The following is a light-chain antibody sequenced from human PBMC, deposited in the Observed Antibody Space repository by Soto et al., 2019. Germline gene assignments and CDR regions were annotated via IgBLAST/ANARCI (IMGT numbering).Light chain of an antibody. V-gene: IGKV1-5*03. CDR1: QSISSW. J-gene: IGKJ1*01. CDR3: QQYNSYSWT. CDR2: KAS. Sequence: DLQMTQSPSTLSASVGDRVTITCRASQSISSWLAWYQQKPGKAPKLLIYKASSLESGVPSRFSCSRSSTAITLTISSLQTDDFATHYCQQYNSYSWTFGQGTKVEIK.